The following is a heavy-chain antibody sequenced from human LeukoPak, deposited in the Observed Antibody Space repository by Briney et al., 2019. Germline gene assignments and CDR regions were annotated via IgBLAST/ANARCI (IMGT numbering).Heavy chain of an antibody. J-gene: IGHJ4*02. Sequence: PSQTLSLTCTVSGGSISSGSYYSSCIRPPAGNGLELVGRIYTSGSTNYNPSLKSRVTISVDTSKNQFSLKLSSVTAADTAVYYCAREDYCSSTSCYTHLDYWGQGTLVTVSS. CDR3: AREDYCSSTSCYTHLDY. CDR2: IYTSGST. CDR1: GGSISSGSYY. V-gene: IGHV4-61*02. D-gene: IGHD2-2*02.